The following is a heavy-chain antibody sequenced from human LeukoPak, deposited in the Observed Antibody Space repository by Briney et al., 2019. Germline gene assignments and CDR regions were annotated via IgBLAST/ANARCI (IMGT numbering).Heavy chain of an antibody. J-gene: IGHJ6*02. CDR2: IDNSGSI. CDR1: GGSISSSY. CDR3: ARAPLYSGGSGWSIYYFYATDV. V-gene: IGHV4-59*01. Sequence: SETLSLTCTVSGGSISSSYWSWVRQPPGKGLEWIGYIDNSGSINYNPSLKSRVTISLDTPKSQFSLKLSSVTAADTAVYYCARAPLYSGGSGWSIYYFYATDVWGQGTTVTVSS. D-gene: IGHD6-19*01.